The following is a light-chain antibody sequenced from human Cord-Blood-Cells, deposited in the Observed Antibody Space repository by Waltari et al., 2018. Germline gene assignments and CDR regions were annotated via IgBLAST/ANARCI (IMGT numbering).Light chain of an antibody. V-gene: IGLV2-23*02. Sequence: QSALTQPASVSGSPGQSITISCTGTSSDVGCYNLVSWYQQHPGKAPKLMIYDVSKRPSGVSNRFSGSKSGNTASLTISGLQAEDEADYYCSSYASSSTWVFGGGTKLTVL. CDR3: SSYASSSTWV. CDR1: SSDVGCYNL. CDR2: DVS. J-gene: IGLJ3*02.